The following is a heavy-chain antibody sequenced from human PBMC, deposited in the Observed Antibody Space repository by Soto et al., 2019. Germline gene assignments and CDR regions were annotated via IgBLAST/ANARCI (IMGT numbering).Heavy chain of an antibody. J-gene: IGHJ4*02. CDR1: GGSISSGGYS. D-gene: IGHD2-2*01. Sequence: PSETLSLTCAVSGGSISSGGYSWSWIRQPPGKGLEWIGYIYHSGSTYYNPSLKSRVTISVDRSKNQFSLKLSSVTAADTAVYYCARAGYCSSTSCYGAFDYWGQGTLVTVSS. V-gene: IGHV4-30-2*01. CDR2: IYHSGST. CDR3: ARAGYCSSTSCYGAFDY.